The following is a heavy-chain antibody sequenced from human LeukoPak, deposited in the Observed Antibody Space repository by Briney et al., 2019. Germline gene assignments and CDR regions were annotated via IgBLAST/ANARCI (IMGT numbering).Heavy chain of an antibody. Sequence: PGGSLRLSCAASGFTFSSYGMHWVRQAPGKGLEWVAVIWYDGSNKYYADSVKGRFTISRDNSKNTLYLQMNSLRAEDTAVYYCARSRTGYCSSTSCLDAFDIWGQGTMVTVSS. V-gene: IGHV3-33*01. J-gene: IGHJ3*02. CDR3: ARSRTGYCSSTSCLDAFDI. D-gene: IGHD2-2*01. CDR1: GFTFSSYG. CDR2: IWYDGSNK.